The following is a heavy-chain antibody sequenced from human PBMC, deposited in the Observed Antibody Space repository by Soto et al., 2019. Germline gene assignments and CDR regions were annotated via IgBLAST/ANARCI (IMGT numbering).Heavy chain of an antibody. V-gene: IGHV4-30-4*01. CDR3: ARGGPYSSSSSWFDP. D-gene: IGHD6-6*01. J-gene: IGHJ5*02. Sequence: PSETLSLTCTVSGGSITSGDYSWSWIRQPPGKGLEWIGYIYYIGNTYYNPSLKSRVDISVDVSKRQFSLKLSSVTAADTAVYYCARGGPYSSSSSWFDPWGQGTLVTVSS. CDR2: IYYIGNT. CDR1: GGSITSGDYS.